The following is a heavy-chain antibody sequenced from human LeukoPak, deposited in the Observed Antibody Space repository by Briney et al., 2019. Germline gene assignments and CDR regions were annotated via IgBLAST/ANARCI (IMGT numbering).Heavy chain of an antibody. D-gene: IGHD2-15*01. J-gene: IGHJ4*02. V-gene: IGHV1-2*02. Sequence: ASVKVSCKASGYTFTGYYMHWVRQAPGQGLEWMGWINPNSGGTNYAQKFQGRVTMTRDTSISTAYMELSRLRSDDTAVYYCARVSGGYCSGGSCYKDDYWGQGTLVTVSS. CDR2: INPNSGGT. CDR3: ARVSGGYCSGGSCYKDDY. CDR1: GYTFTGYY.